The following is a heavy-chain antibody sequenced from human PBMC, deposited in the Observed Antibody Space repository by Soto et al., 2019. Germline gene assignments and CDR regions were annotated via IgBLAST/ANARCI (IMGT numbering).Heavy chain of an antibody. V-gene: IGHV4-59*01. CDR1: GGSISTYY. CDR3: ASQQQLATYNWFDP. CDR2: IYYSGTT. D-gene: IGHD6-13*01. Sequence: PSETLSLTCTVSGGSISTYYWNWVRQPPGKGLEWIGYIYYSGTTNYNPSLKSRVTISVDTSKNQFSLKLRSVTAADTAMHYCASQQQLATYNWFDPWGQGILVTVSS. J-gene: IGHJ5*02.